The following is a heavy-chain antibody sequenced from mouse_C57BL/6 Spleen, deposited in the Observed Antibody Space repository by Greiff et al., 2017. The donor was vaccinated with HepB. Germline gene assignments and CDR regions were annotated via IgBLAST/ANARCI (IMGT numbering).Heavy chain of an antibody. V-gene: IGHV1-4*01. CDR3: ARSGGPYDGDYEGWFAY. CDR2: INPSSGYT. D-gene: IGHD2-3*01. CDR1: GYTFTSYT. Sequence: VQLQQPGAELARPGASVKMSCKASGYTFTSYTMHWVKQRPGQGLEWIGYINPSSGYTKYNQKFKDKATLTADKSSSTAYMQLSSLTSEDSAVYYCARSGGPYDGDYEGWFAYWGQGTLVTVSA. J-gene: IGHJ3*01.